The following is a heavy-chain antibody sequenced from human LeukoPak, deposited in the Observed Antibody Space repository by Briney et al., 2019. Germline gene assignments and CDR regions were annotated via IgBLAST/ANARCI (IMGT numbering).Heavy chain of an antibody. D-gene: IGHD6-19*01. V-gene: IGHV3-43D*03. CDR1: GFTFDDYA. CDR3: AKDSSGYSSYFDY. Sequence: PGGSLRLSCVASGFTFDDYAMHWVRQAPGKGLEWVSLISWDGGSTYYADSVKGRFTISRDNSKNSLYLQMNSLRAEDTALYYCAKDSSGYSSYFDYWGQGTLVTVSS. J-gene: IGHJ4*02. CDR2: ISWDGGST.